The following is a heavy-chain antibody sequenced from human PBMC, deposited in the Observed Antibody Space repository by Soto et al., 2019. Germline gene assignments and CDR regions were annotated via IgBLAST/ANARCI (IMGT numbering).Heavy chain of an antibody. CDR2: ISGGGTSI. Sequence: GGSLRLSCAASTFTFSDYYMSWIRQAPGKGLEWVSYISGGGTSIYYADSVKGRFSVSRDNAKTSLYLQVNSLRAEDTAVYYCAKLGSLGHPYYYGMDVWGPGTTVTVSS. J-gene: IGHJ6*02. V-gene: IGHV3-11*01. CDR3: AKLGSLGHPYYYGMDV. CDR1: TFTFSDYY. D-gene: IGHD3-16*01.